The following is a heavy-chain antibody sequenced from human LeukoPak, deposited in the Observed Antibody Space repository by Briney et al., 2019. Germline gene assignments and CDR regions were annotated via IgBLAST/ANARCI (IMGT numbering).Heavy chain of an antibody. V-gene: IGHV1-58*01. Sequence: SVKVSCKASGFTFTSSAVQWVRQARGQRLEWIGWIVVGSGNTNYAQKFQERVTITRDMSTSTAYTELSSLRSEDTAVYYCAAGPYCSGGSCYQNWFDPWGQGTLVTVSS. J-gene: IGHJ5*02. CDR1: GFTFTSSA. CDR2: IVVGSGNT. CDR3: AAGPYCSGGSCYQNWFDP. D-gene: IGHD2-15*01.